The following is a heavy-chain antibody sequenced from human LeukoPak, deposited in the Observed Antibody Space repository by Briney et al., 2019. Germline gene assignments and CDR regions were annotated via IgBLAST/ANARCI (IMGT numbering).Heavy chain of an antibody. CDR3: ARLERGGGLF. D-gene: IGHD3-10*01. V-gene: IGHV3-48*03. CDR2: ISSRGSTI. J-gene: IGHJ4*02. CDR1: GFTFSSYE. Sequence: GGSLRLSCAASGFTFSSYEMNWVRQAPGKGLEWVSYISSRGSTIYNADSVKGRFTISRDNAKNSLYLQMNSLRAEDTAVYYCARLERGGGLFWGQGTLVTVSS.